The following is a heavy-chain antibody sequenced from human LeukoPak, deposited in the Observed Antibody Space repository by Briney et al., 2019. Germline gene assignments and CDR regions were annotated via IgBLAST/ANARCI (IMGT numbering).Heavy chain of an antibody. CDR3: ARDLHAVAGYYYGMDV. CDR2: IIPIFGTA. V-gene: IGHV1-69*06. J-gene: IGHJ6*04. D-gene: IGHD6-19*01. Sequence: GASVKVSCKASGVTFSSYAISWVRQAPGQGLEWMGGIIPIFGTANYAQKFQGRVTITADKSTSTAYMELSSLRSEDTAVYYCARDLHAVAGYYYGMDVWGKGTTVTVSS. CDR1: GVTFSSYA.